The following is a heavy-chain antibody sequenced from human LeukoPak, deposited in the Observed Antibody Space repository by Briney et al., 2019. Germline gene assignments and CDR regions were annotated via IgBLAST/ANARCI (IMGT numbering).Heavy chain of an antibody. CDR3: AKDERPDAKWSIGY. V-gene: IGHV3-23*01. D-gene: IGHD1-14*01. CDR1: GFTFSTYT. Sequence: QPGGSLRLSCAASGFTFSTYTMNWVRQAPGKGLEWVSAIIAKSNTPYYADSVKGRFTISRDDSKNTVWLHMNGLRAEDTAVYYCAKDERPDAKWSIGYWGQGTLVTVSS. J-gene: IGHJ4*02. CDR2: IIAKSNTP.